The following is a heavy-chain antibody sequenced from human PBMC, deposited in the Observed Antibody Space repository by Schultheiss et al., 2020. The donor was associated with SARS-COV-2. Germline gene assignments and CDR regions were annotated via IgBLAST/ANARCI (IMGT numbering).Heavy chain of an antibody. CDR1: GGSISSYY. CDR3: ARETPYDSKGY. Sequence: GSLRLSCTVSGGSISSYYWSWIRQPPGKGLEWIGYIYYSGSTNYNPSLKSRVTISVDTSKNQFSLKLSSVTAADTAVYYCARETPYDSKGYWGQGTLVTVAS. V-gene: IGHV4-59*12. D-gene: IGHD3-3*01. J-gene: IGHJ4*02. CDR2: IYYSGST.